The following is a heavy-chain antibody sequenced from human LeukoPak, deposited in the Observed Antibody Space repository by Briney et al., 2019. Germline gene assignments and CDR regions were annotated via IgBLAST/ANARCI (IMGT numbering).Heavy chain of an antibody. CDR3: ARAVTIATRSTGY. J-gene: IGHJ4*02. CDR1: GFTFSSYW. D-gene: IGHD6-6*01. CDR2: INTDGSTI. V-gene: IGHV3-74*01. Sequence: GGSLRLSCAASGFTFSSYWMHWVRQAPGKGLVWVSRINTDGSTINYADSVKGRFTISRDNAKNTLYPQMNSLRAEDTAVYYCARAVTIATRSTGYWGQGTLVTVSS.